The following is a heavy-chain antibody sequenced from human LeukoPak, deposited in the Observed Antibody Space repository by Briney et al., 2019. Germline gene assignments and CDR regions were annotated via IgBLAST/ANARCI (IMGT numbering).Heavy chain of an antibody. V-gene: IGHV4-31*03. CDR2: IFYSGST. CDR1: GGSISNGGYY. J-gene: IGHJ4*02. D-gene: IGHD3-22*01. CDR3: ARLYYYDSSGYYNYFDY. Sequence: SETLSLTCTVSGGSISNGGYYWSWIRQHPGKGLEWIGYIFYSGSTYYNPSLKSRVTISVDTSKNQFSLKLSSVTAADTAVYYCARLYYYDSSGYYNYFDYWGQGTLVTVSS.